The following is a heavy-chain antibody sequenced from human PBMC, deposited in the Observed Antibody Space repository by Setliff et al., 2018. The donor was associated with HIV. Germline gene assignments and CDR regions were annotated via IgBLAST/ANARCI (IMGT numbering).Heavy chain of an antibody. CDR2: ISYTGST. CDR3: ARGTWIQLSALALFDY. Sequence: SETLSLTCSVSGASISRSTYSWGWIRQPPGKGLEWIGSISYTGSTDYTPSLKSRLTMSVDPSKNQFSLRLNSVTAADTAVYYCARGTWIQLSALALFDYWGQGTLVTVSS. CDR1: GASISRSTYS. V-gene: IGHV4-39*07. D-gene: IGHD5-18*01. J-gene: IGHJ4*02.